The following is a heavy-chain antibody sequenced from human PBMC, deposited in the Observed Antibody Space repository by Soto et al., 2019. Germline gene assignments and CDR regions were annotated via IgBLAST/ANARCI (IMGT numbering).Heavy chain of an antibody. V-gene: IGHV3-23*01. CDR2: ISGSGGST. Sequence: PGGSLRLSCAASGFTFNNFAMNWVRQAPGKGPEWVSAISGSGGSTYYADSVKGRFTMSRDNSKKTLYLQMNSLRAEDTAVYYCAKGGYYESSRNYYPLGFDYWGQGTLVTVSS. CDR1: GFTFNNFA. D-gene: IGHD3-22*01. J-gene: IGHJ4*02. CDR3: AKGGYYESSRNYYPLGFDY.